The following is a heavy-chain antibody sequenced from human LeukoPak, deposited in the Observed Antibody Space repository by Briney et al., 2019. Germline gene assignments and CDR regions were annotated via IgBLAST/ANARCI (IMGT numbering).Heavy chain of an antibody. CDR3: ARVHAAGTSDLYDAFDI. CDR1: GGSISSGGYY. Sequence: RPSQTLSLTCTVSGGSISSGGYYWSWIRQHPGKGLEWIGYIYYSGSTYYNPSLKSRVTISVDTSKNQFSLKLSSVTAADTAVYYCARVHAAGTSDLYDAFDIWGQGTMVTVSS. CDR2: IYYSGST. D-gene: IGHD6-13*01. J-gene: IGHJ3*02. V-gene: IGHV4-31*03.